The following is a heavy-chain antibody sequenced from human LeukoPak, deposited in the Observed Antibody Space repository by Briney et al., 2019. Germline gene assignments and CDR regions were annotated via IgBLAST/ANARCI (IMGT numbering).Heavy chain of an antibody. Sequence: GGSLRLSCAGSGFTFYKYDVTWVRQAPGKGLEWVSAISASGGNTYSADSVKGRFTISRDNSKNTVYLQMNSLRAEDTAVYHCAKEYSSGLDDWGQGTLVTVSS. CDR2: ISASGGNT. J-gene: IGHJ4*02. D-gene: IGHD3-22*01. CDR1: GFTFYKYD. V-gene: IGHV3-23*01. CDR3: AKEYSSGLDD.